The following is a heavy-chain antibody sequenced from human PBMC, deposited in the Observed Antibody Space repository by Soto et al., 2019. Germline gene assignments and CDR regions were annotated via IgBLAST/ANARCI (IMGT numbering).Heavy chain of an antibody. CDR1: GDSLSSSSAG. D-gene: IGHD3-10*01. J-gene: IGHJ6*02. Sequence: SQTLSLTCVISGDSLSSSSAGWNLIRQSPSRGLEWLGRTYYKSKWNNDCALSVKSRITINPDTSKNQFSLHLYSVTPEDTAVYYCTGITWFRGMDVWGQGTPVTVSS. CDR2: TYYKSKWNN. CDR3: TGITWFRGMDV. V-gene: IGHV6-1*01.